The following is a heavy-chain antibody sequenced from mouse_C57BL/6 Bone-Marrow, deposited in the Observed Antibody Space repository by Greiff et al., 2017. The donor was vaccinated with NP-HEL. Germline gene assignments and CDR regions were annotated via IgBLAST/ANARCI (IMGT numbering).Heavy chain of an antibody. J-gene: IGHJ2*01. CDR1: GFTFSDYY. Sequence: EVKLVESEGGLVQPGSSMKLSCTASGFTFSDYYIAWVRQVPEKGLEWVANINYDGSSTYYLDSLKSRFIISRDNAKNILYLQMSSLKSEDTATYYCARDRAGYLDYWGQGTTLTVSS. CDR2: INYDGSST. V-gene: IGHV5-16*01. CDR3: ARDRAGYLDY. D-gene: IGHD3-1*01.